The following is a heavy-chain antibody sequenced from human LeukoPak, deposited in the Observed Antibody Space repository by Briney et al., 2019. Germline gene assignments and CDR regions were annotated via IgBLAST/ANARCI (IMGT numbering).Heavy chain of an antibody. Sequence: GGSLRLSCTDSRITFRDYYMSWFRQAPGKGLDWIAFIGYGGSPIYHSDSVKGRFTVSRDNAENSVYLQMDSLRAEDTAVYYCARAYRITMIVVPSGGAFDIWGQGTMVTVSS. CDR1: RITFRDYY. J-gene: IGHJ3*02. CDR2: IGYGGSPI. D-gene: IGHD3-22*01. V-gene: IGHV3-11*04. CDR3: ARAYRITMIVVPSGGAFDI.